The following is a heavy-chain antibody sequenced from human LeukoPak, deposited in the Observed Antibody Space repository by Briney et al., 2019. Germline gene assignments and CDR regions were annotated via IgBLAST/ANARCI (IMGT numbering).Heavy chain of an antibody. Sequence: GGSLRLSCAASGFTFSGSAMHWVRQASGNGLEWVGGIRSKANSYATAYAASVKGRFTISRDDSKNTAYLQMNSLKTEDTAVYYCTRLYRYGPTTWGQGTLVTVSS. CDR3: TRLYRYGPTT. D-gene: IGHD5-18*01. CDR2: IRSKANSYAT. J-gene: IGHJ5*02. CDR1: GFTFSGSA. V-gene: IGHV3-73*01.